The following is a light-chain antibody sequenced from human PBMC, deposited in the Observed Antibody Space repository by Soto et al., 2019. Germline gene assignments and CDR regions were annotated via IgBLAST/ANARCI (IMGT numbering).Light chain of an antibody. CDR2: GAS. Sequence: DIVLTQSPGTLSFSPGERAALSCRASQSVSSSYLAWYQQKPGQAPRLLIYGASNRATDIPDRFSGSGSGTDFTLTISRLEPEDFAVYYCQQHDKSPLTFGGGTQ. CDR3: QQHDKSPLT. CDR1: QSVSSSY. J-gene: IGKJ4*01. V-gene: IGKV3-20*01.